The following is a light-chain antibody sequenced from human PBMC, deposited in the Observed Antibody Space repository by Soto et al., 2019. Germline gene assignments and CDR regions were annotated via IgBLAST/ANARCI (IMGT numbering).Light chain of an antibody. J-gene: IGLJ1*01. CDR2: EVS. CDR1: SSDVGGYDY. CDR3: SSYVSNITYV. Sequence: QSALTQPASVSGSPGQSITISCTGTSSDVGGYDYVSWYQHHPGKAPKLMIYEVSNRPSGVSNRFSGSKSGNTASLTISGLQAEDEADYYCSSYVSNITYVFGTGTQLTVL. V-gene: IGLV2-14*01.